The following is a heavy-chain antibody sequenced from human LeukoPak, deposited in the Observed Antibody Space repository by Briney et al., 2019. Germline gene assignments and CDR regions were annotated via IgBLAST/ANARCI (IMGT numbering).Heavy chain of an antibody. CDR2: ISGSGGST. D-gene: IGHD2-21*02. CDR1: GFSFSDYW. V-gene: IGHV3-23*01. J-gene: IGHJ4*02. Sequence: PGGSLRLSCAASGFSFSDYWMSWVRQASGKGLEWVSAISGSGGSTYYADSVKGRFTISRDNSKNTLYLQMNSLRAEDTAVYYCAKFFWSNRDIYCGGDCYGPLDYWGQGTLVTVSS. CDR3: AKFFWSNRDIYCGGDCYGPLDY.